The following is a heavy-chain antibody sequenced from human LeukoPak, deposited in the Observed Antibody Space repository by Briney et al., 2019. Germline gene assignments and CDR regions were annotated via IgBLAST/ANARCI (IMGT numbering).Heavy chain of an antibody. D-gene: IGHD3-16*01. Sequence: GGSLRLSCAASGFSFSGYWMSWVRQAPGKGLEWVANIKMDGSEKYYVDSVEGRFTISRDNAKNSLYLQMSSLRAEDTAVYYCASGGRYYFDSWGQGTLVSVSS. V-gene: IGHV3-7*02. CDR3: ASGGRYYFDS. CDR1: GFSFSGYW. J-gene: IGHJ4*02. CDR2: IKMDGSEK.